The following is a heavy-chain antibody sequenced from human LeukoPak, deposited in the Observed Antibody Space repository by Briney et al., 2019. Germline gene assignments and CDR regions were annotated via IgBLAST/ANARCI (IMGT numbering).Heavy chain of an antibody. CDR2: ISSSSSTI. CDR3: ARGPYSSNWYVDY. Sequence: GGSLRLSCAASGFTFSSYSMNWVRQAPGKGLEWVSYISSSSSTIYYADSVKGRFTISRDNAKNSLYLQTNSLRDEDTAVYYCARGPYSSNWYVDYWGQGTLVTVAS. J-gene: IGHJ4*02. CDR1: GFTFSSYS. D-gene: IGHD6-13*01. V-gene: IGHV3-48*02.